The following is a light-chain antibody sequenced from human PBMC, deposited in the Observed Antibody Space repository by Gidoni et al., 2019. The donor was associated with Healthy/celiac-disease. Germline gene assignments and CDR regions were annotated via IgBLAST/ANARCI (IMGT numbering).Light chain of an antibody. CDR3: QQYNNWPQT. V-gene: IGKV3-15*01. CDR1: QSVNSN. CDR2: GAS. J-gene: IGKJ2*01. Sequence: EIVMTQSPATLSVSLGERATLSCRASQSVNSNLAWYQQKPGQAPRLLIYGASTRATGIPARFSGSGSGTEFTLTISSLQSEDFAVYYCQQYNNWPQTFGQGTKLEIK.